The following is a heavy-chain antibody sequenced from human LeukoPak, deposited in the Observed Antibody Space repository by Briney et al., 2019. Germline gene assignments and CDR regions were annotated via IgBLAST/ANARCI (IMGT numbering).Heavy chain of an antibody. CDR3: ARDPEMATITGYFDY. V-gene: IGHV3-33*01. CDR2: IWYDGSNK. Sequence: GGSLRLSCAASEFTFSSYGMHWVRQAPGKGLEWVAVIWYDGSNKYYADSVKGRFTISRDNSKNTLYLQMNSLRAEDTAVYYCARDPEMATITGYFDYWGQGTLVTVSS. J-gene: IGHJ4*02. D-gene: IGHD5-24*01. CDR1: EFTFSSYG.